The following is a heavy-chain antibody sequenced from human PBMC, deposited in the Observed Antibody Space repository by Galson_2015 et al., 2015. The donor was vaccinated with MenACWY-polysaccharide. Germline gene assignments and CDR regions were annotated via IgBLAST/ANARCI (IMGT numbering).Heavy chain of an antibody. Sequence: SLRLSCAASGFTFSSYWMSWVRQAPGKGLEWVANMKQDGSEKNYVESVKGRFTISRDNAKNSLYLQMYSLRAEDTAVYYCTTDPLKSVKGRNIDYWGQGTLVTVSS. V-gene: IGHV3-7*01. CDR2: MKQDGSEK. J-gene: IGHJ4*02. D-gene: IGHD3-22*01. CDR1: GFTFSSYW. CDR3: TTDPLKSVKGRNIDY.